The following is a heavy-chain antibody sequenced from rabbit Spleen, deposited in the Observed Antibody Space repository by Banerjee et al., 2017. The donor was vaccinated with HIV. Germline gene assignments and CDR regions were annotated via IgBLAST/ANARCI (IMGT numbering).Heavy chain of an antibody. Sequence: QEQLVESGGGLVRPEGSLKLSCKASGFSFSNKAVMCWVRQAPGKGLEWIAYIVPGFGIRNYANSVKGRFTISSDNAHNTVFLQMTSLTASDTATYFCARESTYDNYGDLPIFDPWGPGTLVTVS. CDR2: IVPGFGIR. J-gene: IGHJ2*01. CDR3: ARESTYDNYGDLPIFDP. CDR1: GFSFSNKA. V-gene: IGHV1S47*01. D-gene: IGHD2-1*01.